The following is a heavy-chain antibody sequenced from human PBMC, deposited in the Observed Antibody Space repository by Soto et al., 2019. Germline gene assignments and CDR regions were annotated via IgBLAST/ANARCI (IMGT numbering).Heavy chain of an antibody. J-gene: IGHJ4*02. CDR2: INHSGST. CDR3: ARAVRYSYGLPQGLFDY. CDR1: GGSFSGYY. D-gene: IGHD5-18*01. Sequence: QVQLQQWGAGLLKPSETLSLTCAVYGGSFSGYYWSWIRQPPGKGLEWIGEINHSGSTNYNPSLKSRVTISVDTSKNQFSLKLSSVTAADTAVYYCARAVRYSYGLPQGLFDYWGQGTLVTVSS. V-gene: IGHV4-34*01.